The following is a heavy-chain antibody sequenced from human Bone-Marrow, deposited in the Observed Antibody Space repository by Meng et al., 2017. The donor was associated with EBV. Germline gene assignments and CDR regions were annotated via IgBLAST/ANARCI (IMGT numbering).Heavy chain of an antibody. D-gene: IGHD1-1*01. CDR3: ATESTTFEY. Sequence: DVGLVGSGGGLVKPGGSLGLSGAASGFTFRKAWMSWVRQAPGKGLEWVGRVKSQADGGTTDYTAAVRGRFTISRDDSRNMLYLQINSLQIEDSALYYCATESTTFEYWGLGTLVTVSS. CDR2: VKSQADGGTT. V-gene: IGHV3-15*01. J-gene: IGHJ4*02. CDR1: GFTFRKAW.